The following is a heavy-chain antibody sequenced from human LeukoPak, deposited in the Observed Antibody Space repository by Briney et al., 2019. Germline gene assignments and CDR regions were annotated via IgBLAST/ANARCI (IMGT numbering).Heavy chain of an antibody. D-gene: IGHD6-6*01. CDR1: GFTFSSYG. Sequence: PGGSLRLSCAASGFTFSSYGMHWVRQAPGKGLEWVAVISYDGSNKYYADSVKVRFTISRDNSKNTLYLQMNSLRAEDTAVYYCAKNLIAARRPYYYYGMDVWGQGTTVTVSS. V-gene: IGHV3-30*18. CDR2: ISYDGSNK. J-gene: IGHJ6*02. CDR3: AKNLIAARRPYYYYGMDV.